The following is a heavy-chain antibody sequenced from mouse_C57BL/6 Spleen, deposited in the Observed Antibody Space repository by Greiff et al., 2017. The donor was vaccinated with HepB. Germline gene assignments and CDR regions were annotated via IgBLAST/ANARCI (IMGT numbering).Heavy chain of an antibody. CDR1: GYTFTSYW. V-gene: IGHV1-64*01. CDR2: IHPNSGST. Sequence: VQLQQSGAELVKPGASVKLSCKASGYTFTSYWMHWVKQRPGQGLEWIGMIHPNSGSTNYNEKFKSKATLTVDKSSSTAYMQLSSLTSEDSAVYYCARLGDFYDYDVAYWGQGTLVTVSA. D-gene: IGHD2-4*01. CDR3: ARLGDFYDYDVAY. J-gene: IGHJ3*01.